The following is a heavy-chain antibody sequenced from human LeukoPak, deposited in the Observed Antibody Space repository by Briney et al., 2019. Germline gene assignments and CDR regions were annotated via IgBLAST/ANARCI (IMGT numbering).Heavy chain of an antibody. CDR3: ASETSGYYYYGMDV. CDR2: IYSGGST. CDR1: GFTVSSNY. Sequence: GGSLRLSCAAFGFTVSSNYMSWVRQAPGKGLEWVSVIYSGGSTYYADSVKGRFTISRDNSKNTLYLQMNSLRAEDTAVYYCASETSGYYYYGMDVWGKGTTVTVSS. J-gene: IGHJ6*04. V-gene: IGHV3-53*01.